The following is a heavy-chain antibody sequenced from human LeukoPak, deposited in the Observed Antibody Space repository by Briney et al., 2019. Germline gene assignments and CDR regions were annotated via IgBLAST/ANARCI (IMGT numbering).Heavy chain of an antibody. J-gene: IGHJ3*02. CDR2: IRYDGSNK. CDR3: ARELGITMVRGVMGAFDI. CDR1: GFTFSSYG. Sequence: GGSLRLSCAASGFTFSSYGMHWVRQAPGKGLEWVAFIRYDGSNKYYADSVKGRFTISRDNAKNSLYLQMNSLRAEDTAVYYCARELGITMVRGVMGAFDIWGQGTMVTVSS. V-gene: IGHV3-30*02. D-gene: IGHD3-10*01.